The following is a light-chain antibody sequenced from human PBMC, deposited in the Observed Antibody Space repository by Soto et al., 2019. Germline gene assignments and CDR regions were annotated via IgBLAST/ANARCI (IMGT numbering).Light chain of an antibody. CDR1: QSINDW. J-gene: IGKJ1*01. CDR3: QHWHGFSWT. Sequence: DIQMTQSPSTLSASVGDRVTITCRASQSINDWVAWYQQKPGRAPKFLIYKASNLESGFPSRFSGSGSGTEFTLTISSLQPDDFATYYCQHWHGFSWTFGQGTKVEIK. V-gene: IGKV1-5*03. CDR2: KAS.